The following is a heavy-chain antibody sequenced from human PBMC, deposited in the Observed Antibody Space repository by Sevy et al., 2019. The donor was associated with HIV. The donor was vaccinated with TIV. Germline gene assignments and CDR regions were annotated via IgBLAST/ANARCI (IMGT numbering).Heavy chain of an antibody. V-gene: IGHV3-53*01. J-gene: IGHJ6*02. CDR3: ARDRRIAVAARDYYYYGMDV. CDR1: GFTVSSNY. Sequence: GGSLRLSCAASGFTVSSNYMSWVRQAPGKGLEWVSVIYSGGSTYYADSVKGRVTISRGNSKNTLNLQMNSLRAEDTAVDYCARDRRIAVAARDYYYYGMDVWGQGTTVTVSS. CDR2: IYSGGST. D-gene: IGHD6-19*01.